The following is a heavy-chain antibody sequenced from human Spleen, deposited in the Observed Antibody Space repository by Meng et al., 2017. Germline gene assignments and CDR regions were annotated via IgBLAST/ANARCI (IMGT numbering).Heavy chain of an antibody. V-gene: IGHV3-23*01. Sequence: GESLKISCVDSGFLFSSNWMSWVRQAPGKGLEWVSAISGSGGSTYYADSVKGRFTISRDKSKNTLYLEMNSLRDEDTAVYYCAKYDGDYIQDAFDIWGQGTMVTVSS. J-gene: IGHJ3*02. CDR1: GFLFSSNW. CDR3: AKYDGDYIQDAFDI. CDR2: ISGSGGST. D-gene: IGHD4-17*01.